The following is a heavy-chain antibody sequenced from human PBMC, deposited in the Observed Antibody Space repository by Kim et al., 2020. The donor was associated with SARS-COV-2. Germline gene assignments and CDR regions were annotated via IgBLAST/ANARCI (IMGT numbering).Heavy chain of an antibody. J-gene: IGHJ4*02. Sequence: GGSLRLSCAASGFTFDDYAMHWVRQAPGKGLEWVSGISWNSGSIGYADSVKGRFTISRDNAKNSLYLQMNSLRAEDTALCYCAKGYRGSSSPPDYWGQGTLVTVSS. CDR2: ISWNSGSI. CDR3: AKGYRGSSSPPDY. D-gene: IGHD6-6*01. V-gene: IGHV3-9*01. CDR1: GFTFDDYA.